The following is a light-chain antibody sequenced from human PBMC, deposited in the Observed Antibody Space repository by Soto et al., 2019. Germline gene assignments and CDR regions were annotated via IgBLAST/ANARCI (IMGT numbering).Light chain of an antibody. CDR3: QSYDSSLSGVL. V-gene: IGLV1-40*01. CDR2: GNS. Sequence: QSVLTQPPSVSGAPGQRVTIPCTGSTSNTGAGYDVHWYQHLPGTAPKLLIYGNSNRPSGVPDRFSGSKSGTSASLAITGLQAEDEADYYCQSYDSSLSGVLFGGGTKVTVL. CDR1: TSNTGAGYD. J-gene: IGLJ2*01.